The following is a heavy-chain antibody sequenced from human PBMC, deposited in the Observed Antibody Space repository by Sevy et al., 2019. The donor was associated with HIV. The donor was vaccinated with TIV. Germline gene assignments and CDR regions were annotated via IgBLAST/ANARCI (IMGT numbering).Heavy chain of an antibody. CDR3: ARLDAPDYDFWSGYYSSNYYYGMDV. CDR1: GYTFTSYG. D-gene: IGHD3-3*01. CDR2: ISAYNGNT. Sequence: ASVKVSCKASGYTFTSYGISWVRQAPGQGLEWMGWISAYNGNTNYAQKLQGRVTMTTDTSTSTAYMELRSLRSDDTAVYYCARLDAPDYDFWSGYYSSNYYYGMDVWGQGTTVTVSS. J-gene: IGHJ6*02. V-gene: IGHV1-18*01.